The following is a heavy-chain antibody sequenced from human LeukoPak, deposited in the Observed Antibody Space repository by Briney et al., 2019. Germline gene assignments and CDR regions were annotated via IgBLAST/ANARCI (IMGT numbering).Heavy chain of an antibody. Sequence: GGSLRLSCEVSGFTFSSYWMNWVRQAPGKGLEWVAVISYDGSNTYYADSVKGRFTISRDNSKNTLYLQMNSLRAEDTAVYYCARGPWSGDDYWGQGTLVTVSS. V-gene: IGHV3-30*03. CDR2: ISYDGSNT. CDR1: GFTFSSYW. D-gene: IGHD3-3*01. CDR3: ARGPWSGDDY. J-gene: IGHJ4*02.